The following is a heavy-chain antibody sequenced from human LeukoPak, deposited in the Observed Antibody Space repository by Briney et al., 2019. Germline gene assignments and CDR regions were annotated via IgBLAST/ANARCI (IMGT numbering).Heavy chain of an antibody. CDR1: GFTFSDYY. V-gene: IGHV3-11*01. J-gene: IGHJ3*02. Sequence: GGSLRLSCAASGFTFSDYYMTWIRQAPGKGLEWVSHITSTGATIYYADSVKGRFTISRDNAKNSLSLQMNSLRAEDTAVYFCARVAASGTALDAFDNWGQGTMVTVSS. CDR2: ITSTGATI. CDR3: ARVAASGTALDAFDN. D-gene: IGHD6-13*01.